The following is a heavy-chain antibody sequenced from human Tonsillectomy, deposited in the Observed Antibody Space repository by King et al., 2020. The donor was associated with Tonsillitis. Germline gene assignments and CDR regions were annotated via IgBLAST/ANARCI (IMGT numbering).Heavy chain of an antibody. Sequence: VQLVQSGGGLVKPGGSLRLSCAASGFTFSNAWMRWVRQAPGKGLEWLGRVKSEIDGGTTDYAAPVKARFIISRDDSKNTLYLQMNSLKTEDTAVYYCTTDPRDYYDSRGYRLLYGYWGQGTLVTVSP. D-gene: IGHD3-22*01. CDR1: GFTFSNAW. CDR2: VKSEIDGGTT. V-gene: IGHV3-15*01. CDR3: TTDPRDYYDSRGYRLLYGY. J-gene: IGHJ4*02.